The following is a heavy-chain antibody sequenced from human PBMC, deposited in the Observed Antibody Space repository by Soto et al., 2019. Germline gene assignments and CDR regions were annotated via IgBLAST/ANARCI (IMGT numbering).Heavy chain of an antibody. D-gene: IGHD2-2*02. J-gene: IGHJ4*02. Sequence: PGGSLRLSCAASGFTFSSYSMNWVRQAPGKGLEWVSSISGSGSYIYYADSVKGRFTISRDNAKNSLYLQMNSLRAEDTAVYYCARAPRALDGYCSSTSCYTYFDYWGQGTLVTVSS. CDR1: GFTFSSYS. V-gene: IGHV3-21*01. CDR2: ISGSGSYI. CDR3: ARAPRALDGYCSSTSCYTYFDY.